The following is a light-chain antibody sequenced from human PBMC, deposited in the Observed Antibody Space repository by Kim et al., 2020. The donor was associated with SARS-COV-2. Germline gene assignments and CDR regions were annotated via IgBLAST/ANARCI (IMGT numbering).Light chain of an antibody. J-gene: IGLJ3*02. CDR1: SSNIGNNY. V-gene: IGLV1-51*01. CDR3: GTWDSSLSAVV. Sequence: GQKVTSYCSGSSSNIGNNYVSWYQQLPETAPKLLIYDNNIRPSEIPDRFSGSKSGASATLGITGLQTGDDADYYCGTWDSSLSAVVFGGGTQLTVL. CDR2: DNN.